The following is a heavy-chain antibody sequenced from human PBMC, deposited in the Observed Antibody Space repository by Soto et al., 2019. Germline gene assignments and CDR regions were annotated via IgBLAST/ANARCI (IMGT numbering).Heavy chain of an antibody. CDR3: AQGGGVRLGGPVFQAIPFES. J-gene: IGHJ4*02. V-gene: IGHV3-9*01. Sequence: DVLLVESGGGLVQPGGSLRLTCKVSGFSLDDYAMHWVRQAPGKGLEWVSGISGNGEDLDYAAPVRGRFAISRERAGNSLFLQMNGLRVEDSAFYYCAQGGGVRLGGPVFQAIPFESWGQGALVTVSP. CDR1: GFSLDDYA. D-gene: IGHD3-16*01. CDR2: ISGNGEDL.